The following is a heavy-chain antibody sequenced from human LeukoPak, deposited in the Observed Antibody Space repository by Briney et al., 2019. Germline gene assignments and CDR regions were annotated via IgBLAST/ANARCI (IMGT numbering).Heavy chain of an antibody. CDR1: GYTFTSYD. CDR2: MNPNSGNT. CDR3: ARGPRYCSGGSCYRYYYYGMDV. D-gene: IGHD2-15*01. V-gene: IGHV1-8*01. Sequence: VASVKVSCKASGYTFTSYDINWVRQATGQGLEWMGWMNPNSGNTGYAQKFQGRVTMTRNTSISTAYMELCSLRSEDTAVYYCARGPRYCSGGSCYRYYYYGMDVWGQGTTVTVSS. J-gene: IGHJ6*02.